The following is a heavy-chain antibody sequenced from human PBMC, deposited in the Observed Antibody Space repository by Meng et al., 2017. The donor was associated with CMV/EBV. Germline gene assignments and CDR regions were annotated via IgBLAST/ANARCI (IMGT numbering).Heavy chain of an antibody. D-gene: IGHD3-16*01. CDR3: ATPVGAYYFDY. CDR1: GGSISSSSYY. J-gene: IGHJ4*02. V-gene: IGHV4-39*07. CDR2: IYYSGST. Sequence: SETLSLTCTVSGGSISSSSYYWGWIRQPPGKGLEWIGSIYYSGSTYYNPSLKSRVTISVDTSKNQFSLKPRYVTAADTAVYYCATPVGAYYFDYWGQGTLVTVSS.